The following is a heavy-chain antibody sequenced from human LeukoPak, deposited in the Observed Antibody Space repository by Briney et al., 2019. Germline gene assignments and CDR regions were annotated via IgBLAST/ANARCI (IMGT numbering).Heavy chain of an antibody. J-gene: IGHJ4*02. CDR2: NYYSGCT. V-gene: IGHV4-39*01. Sequence: SETLSLTCTVSGGSISSSSYYWRWMRQPPDEGLEGIGTNYYSGCTDYNPSLKSRVTISADTSKNQFSLKLSSVTAADTAVYYCGRALYSGSRTSPFSYWGQGTLVTVSS. D-gene: IGHD5-12*01. CDR3: GRALYSGSRTSPFSY. CDR1: GGSISSSSYY.